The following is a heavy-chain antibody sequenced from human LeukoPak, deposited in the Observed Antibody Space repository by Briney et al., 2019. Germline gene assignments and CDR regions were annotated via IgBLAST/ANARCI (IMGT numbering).Heavy chain of an antibody. CDR1: GFTFSNAW. CDR2: IKSKTDGGTT. Sequence: PGGSLRLSCAASGFTFSNAWMSWVRQAPGKGLEWVGRIKSKTDGGTTDYAAPVKGRFTISRDDSKNTLYLQINSLKTEDTAVYYCTTELWFGEFPKYYFDYWGQGTLVTVSS. J-gene: IGHJ4*02. D-gene: IGHD3-10*01. CDR3: TTELWFGEFPKYYFDY. V-gene: IGHV3-15*01.